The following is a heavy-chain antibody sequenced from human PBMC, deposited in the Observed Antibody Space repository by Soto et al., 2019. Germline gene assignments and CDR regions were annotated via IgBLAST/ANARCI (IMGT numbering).Heavy chain of an antibody. CDR1: GYIFTAYY. CDR3: ARGDFDRSGNYNAGWFAP. J-gene: IGHJ5*02. Sequence: QVQLVQSGAEVKKPGASVKVSCKASGYIFTAYYMHWLRQAPGQGLEWMGWINPNSGGTNYAQRFQGRVTVTNDTSISTTYMELSSLGSDDTAVYYCARGDFDRSGNYNAGWFAPWGQGTLVTVSS. CDR2: INPNSGGT. D-gene: IGHD3-22*01. V-gene: IGHV1-2*02.